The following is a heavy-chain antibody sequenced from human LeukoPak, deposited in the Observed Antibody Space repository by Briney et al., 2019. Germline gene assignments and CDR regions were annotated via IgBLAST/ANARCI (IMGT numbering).Heavy chain of an antibody. CDR2: TYYRSRWHN. V-gene: IGHV6-1*01. CDR1: GDGVASNSAA. Sequence: SQTLSLTCAISGDGVASNSAAWNWIRQSPSRCLEWLGRTYYRSRWHNDYAVSVKSRIIINPDTSKNQFSLQLNSVTPEDTAVYYCVRDTMVRGEFDYWGQGTLVDVSS. D-gene: IGHD3-10*01. J-gene: IGHJ4*02. CDR3: VRDTMVRGEFDY.